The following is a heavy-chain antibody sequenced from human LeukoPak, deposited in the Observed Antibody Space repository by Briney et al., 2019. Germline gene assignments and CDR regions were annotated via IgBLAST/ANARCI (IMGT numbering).Heavy chain of an antibody. CDR3: ARDSSPNYYDSNGMIDY. D-gene: IGHD3-22*01. V-gene: IGHV4-31*03. Sequence: SETLSLTCTVSGGSISSGGCYWSWIRQHPGKGLEWIGYIYYSGSTYYNPSLKSRVTITVDTSKNQFSLKLSSVTAAATAVYYCARDSSPNYYDSNGMIDYWGQGTLVTVSS. CDR1: GGSISSGGCY. CDR2: IYYSGST. J-gene: IGHJ4*02.